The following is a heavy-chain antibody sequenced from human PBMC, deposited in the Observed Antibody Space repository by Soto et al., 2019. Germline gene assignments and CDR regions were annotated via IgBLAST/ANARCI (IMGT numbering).Heavy chain of an antibody. CDR2: ICGDDDK. Sequence: QITLNESGPTVVRPTETLTLTCRFSGFSLTTSGVGVGWIRQSPGKAPEWLALICGDDDKRYSASLKSRLTTTRDTSKNQVVLTVSDLDPTDTATDYCAHRVLRTVFGLVTTTAIYFDFWGQGTPVAVSS. J-gene: IGHJ4*02. D-gene: IGHD3-3*01. V-gene: IGHV2-5*02. CDR1: GFSLTTSGVG. CDR3: AHRVLRTVFGLVTTTAIYFDF.